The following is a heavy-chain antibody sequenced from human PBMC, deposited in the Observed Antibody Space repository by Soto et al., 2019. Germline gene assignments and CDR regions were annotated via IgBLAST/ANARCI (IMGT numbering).Heavy chain of an antibody. CDR1: GYTFTSYD. CDR2: INPSGGST. V-gene: IGHV1-46*01. CDR3: ATQRMEVAATPSVRFQQ. J-gene: IGHJ1*01. D-gene: IGHD2-15*01. Sequence: ASVKVSCKASGYTFTSYDVHWVRQAPGQGLEWMGIINPSGGSTSYAQKFQGRVTMTRDTSTSTVYMELSSLRSEDTAVYYCATQRMEVAATPSVRFQQWGQGTLVTVSS.